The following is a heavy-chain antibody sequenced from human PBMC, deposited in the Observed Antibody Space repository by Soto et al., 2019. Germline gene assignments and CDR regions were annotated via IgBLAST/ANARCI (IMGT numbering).Heavy chain of an antibody. V-gene: IGHV4-59*01. CDR2: IYYSGST. J-gene: IGHJ4*02. D-gene: IGHD1-1*01. CDR1: GGSISSYY. CDR3: ATAGTGTMDY. Sequence: SETLSLTCTVSGGSISSYYWSWIRQPPGKGLECIGYIYYSGSTNYNPSLKSRVTISLDTSKKQFSLKLTSVTAADTAVYYCATAGTGTMDYWGQGTLVTVSS.